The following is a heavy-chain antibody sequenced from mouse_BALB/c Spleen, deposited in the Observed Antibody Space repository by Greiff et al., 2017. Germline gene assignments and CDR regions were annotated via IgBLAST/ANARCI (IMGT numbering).Heavy chain of an antibody. CDR1: GFNFKDTY. CDR3: SRDYRYDEGDIDY. D-gene: IGHD2-14*01. V-gene: IGHV14-3*02. Sequence: VQPQQSGAELVKPGASVKLSCTASGFNFKDTYMHWVKQRPEQGLEWIGRIDPANGNTKYDPKFQGKATITADTSSNTAYLQLSSLTSEDTAVYYCSRDYRYDEGDIDYWGQGTTLTVSS. J-gene: IGHJ2*01. CDR2: IDPANGNT.